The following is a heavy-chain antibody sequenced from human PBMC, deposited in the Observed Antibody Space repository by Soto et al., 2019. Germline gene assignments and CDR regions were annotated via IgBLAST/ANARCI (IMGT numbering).Heavy chain of an antibody. CDR2: IRPSGGRT. J-gene: IGHJ4*02. D-gene: IGHD5-18*01. Sequence: QVHLVQSGAEVKKPGASVKVSCKASGYTFTNYYIHWVRQAHGQGLEWLGIIRPSGGRTEYAQRFQGRGPMTRDTATSTVYMELTSLTSEDTAVYYFARESNESYYFDYWGQGTLVTVSS. V-gene: IGHV1-46*01. CDR3: ARESNESYYFDY. CDR1: GYTFTNYY.